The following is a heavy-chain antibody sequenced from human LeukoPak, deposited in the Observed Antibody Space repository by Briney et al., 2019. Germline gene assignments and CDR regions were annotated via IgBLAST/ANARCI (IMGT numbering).Heavy chain of an antibody. J-gene: IGHJ3*02. CDR2: IYSGGST. CDR3: ARSVTYYYDSSGFRWPSGAFDI. D-gene: IGHD3-22*01. CDR1: GFTVSSNY. V-gene: IGHV3-53*04. Sequence: GGSLRLSCAASGFTVSSNYMSWVRQALGKGLEWVSVIYSGGSTYYADSVKGRFTISRHNSKNTLYLQMNSLRAEDTAVYYCARSVTYYYDSSGFRWPSGAFDIWGQGTMVTVSS.